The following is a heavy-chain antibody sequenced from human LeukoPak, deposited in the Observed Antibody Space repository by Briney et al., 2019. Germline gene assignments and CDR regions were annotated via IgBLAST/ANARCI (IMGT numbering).Heavy chain of an antibody. CDR1: GFTVSSTF. CDR2: IYSGGST. V-gene: IGHV3-53*01. J-gene: IGHJ4*02. Sequence: GGSLRLSCAASGFTVSSTFMSWVRQAPGKGLEWVSVIYSGGSTHYADSVKGRFTISRDNSNNTVYLQMNGLRAEDTAVYYCAIDNAYFDYWGRGTLVTVSS. CDR3: AIDNAYFDY.